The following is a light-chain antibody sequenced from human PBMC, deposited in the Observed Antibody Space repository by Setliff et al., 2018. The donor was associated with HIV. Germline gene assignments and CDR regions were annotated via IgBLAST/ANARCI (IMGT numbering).Light chain of an antibody. CDR2: DVS. V-gene: IGLV2-11*01. Sequence: QSALTQPRSVSGSPRQSVTISCTGTTSDVGGYNFVSWYQHHPGKAPKLMIFDVSNRPSGVPDRFSGSKSGNTASLTISGLQAEDEADYYCTSYSSRSTPYVFGTGTKVTVL. CDR1: TSDVGGYNF. J-gene: IGLJ1*01. CDR3: TSYSSRSTPYV.